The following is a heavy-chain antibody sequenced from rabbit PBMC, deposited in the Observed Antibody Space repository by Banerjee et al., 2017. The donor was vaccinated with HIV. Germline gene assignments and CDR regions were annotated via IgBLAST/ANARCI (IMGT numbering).Heavy chain of an antibody. J-gene: IGHJ3*01. V-gene: IGHV1S45*01. CDR2: IYTGGSGYT. D-gene: IGHD6-1*01. Sequence: QEQLVEYGGDLVQPEGSLTLTCKASGLDFSSSYWICWVRQAPGKGLEWTACIYTGGSGYTYYANWAKGRFTISKTSSTTVTLQMTSLTAADTATYFCARNTAGYGWTTRLDLWGPGTLVTVS. CDR3: ARNTAGYGWTTRLDL. CDR1: GLDFSSSYW.